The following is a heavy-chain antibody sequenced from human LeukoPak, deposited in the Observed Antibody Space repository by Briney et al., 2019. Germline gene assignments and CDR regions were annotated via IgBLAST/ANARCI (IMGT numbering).Heavy chain of an antibody. J-gene: IGHJ5*02. D-gene: IGHD4-11*01. CDR2: IYYSGST. V-gene: IGHV4-59*01. CDR3: ARGGSYSFNWFDP. CDR1: GGSISSYY. Sequence: SETLSLTCTVSGGSISSYYWSWIRQPPGKGQEWIGYIYYSGSTNYNPSLKSRVTISVDTSKNQFSLKLSSVTAADTAVYYCARGGSYSFNWFDPWGQGTLVTVSS.